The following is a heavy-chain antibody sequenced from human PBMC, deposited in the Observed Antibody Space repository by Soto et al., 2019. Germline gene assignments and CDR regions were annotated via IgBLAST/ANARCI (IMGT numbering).Heavy chain of an antibody. CDR1: GYTFTSYH. Sequence: QVQLVQSGAEVKKPGASVKVSCKASGYTFTSYHIHWVRQAPGQGLEWMGIINPSSGTTTYAQKLQGRVTMTRDTSTSTVYMELTSLRSEDTAVYYCARDPRGYCSGGNCKILDYWGQGTLITVSS. J-gene: IGHJ4*02. CDR3: ARDPRGYCSGGNCKILDY. D-gene: IGHD2-15*01. CDR2: INPSSGTT. V-gene: IGHV1-46*01.